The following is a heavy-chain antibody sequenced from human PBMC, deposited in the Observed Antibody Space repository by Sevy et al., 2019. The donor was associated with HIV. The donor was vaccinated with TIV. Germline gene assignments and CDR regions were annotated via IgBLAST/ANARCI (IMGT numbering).Heavy chain of an antibody. V-gene: IGHV4-30-4*01. D-gene: IGHD3-3*01. Sequence: SETLSLTCTVSGGSISSGDYYWSWIRQPPGKGLEWIGYMYYSGSTYYNPSLKSRVTISVDTSKNQFSLKLSSVTAADTAVYYCARGIYPEAFYYYYGMDVWGQGTTVTVSS. CDR3: ARGIYPEAFYYYYGMDV. CDR1: GGSISSGDYY. J-gene: IGHJ6*02. CDR2: MYYSGST.